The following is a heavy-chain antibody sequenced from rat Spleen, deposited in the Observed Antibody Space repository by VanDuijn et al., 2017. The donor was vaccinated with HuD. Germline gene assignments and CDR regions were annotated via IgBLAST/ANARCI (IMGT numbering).Heavy chain of an antibody. V-gene: IGHV5-7*01. CDR3: AGHGYGYTHYFDY. CDR1: GFTFSDSY. J-gene: IGHJ2*01. Sequence: EVQLVESGGGLVQPGRSLKLSCAASGFTFSDSYMAWVRQAPTKGLEWVATINYDGSSIYYRDSVKGRFTISRDNAKNTQCLQMDSLRSEDTATYYCAGHGYGYTHYFDYWGQGVMVTVSS. CDR2: INYDGSSI. D-gene: IGHD1-11*01.